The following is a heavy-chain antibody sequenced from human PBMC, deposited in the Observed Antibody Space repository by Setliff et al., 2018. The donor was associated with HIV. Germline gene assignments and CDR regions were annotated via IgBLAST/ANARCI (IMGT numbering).Heavy chain of an antibody. J-gene: IGHJ5*02. D-gene: IGHD3-10*01. CDR1: GASLQSYY. V-gene: IGHV4-4*07. CDR3: ARSIHGGGSERLDT. CDR2: IYYVGCS. Sequence: SETLSLPCSVSGASLQSYYWSWIRQPAGKGLQWIGRIYYVGCSKYNPSLEDRVTMSVDTSNNQFSLSLRSVTAADTAIYYCARSIHGGGSERLDTWGQGILVTVSS.